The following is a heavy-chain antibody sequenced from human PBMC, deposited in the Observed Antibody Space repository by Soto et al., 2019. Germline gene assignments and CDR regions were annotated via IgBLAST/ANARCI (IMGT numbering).Heavy chain of an antibody. D-gene: IGHD6-13*01. V-gene: IGHV3-23*01. CDR1: GFTFTDYA. CDR3: ARGSTGYITTWYYFDY. CDR2: ISGIDATP. Sequence: GGSLRLSSAASGFTFTDYASSWVRRAPGRGLECVATISGIDATPSPAASVKARLTSPRDNSTSTVSLLMNSPRAGDTAVYFCARGSTGYITTWYYFDYWGRGTLAPASS. J-gene: IGHJ4*02.